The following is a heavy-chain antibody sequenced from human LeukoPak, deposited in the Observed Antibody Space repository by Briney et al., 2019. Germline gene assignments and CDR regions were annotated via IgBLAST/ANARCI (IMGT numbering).Heavy chain of an antibody. CDR1: GFTFSSYA. CDR2: ISGSGGST. Sequence: GGSLRLSCAASGFTFSSYAMSWVRQAPGKGLEWVSAISGSGGSTYYADSVKGRFTISRDNSKNTLYLQMNSLRAEDTAVYYCAKDSAAGTNSIVDYWGQGTKVTVSS. D-gene: IGHD6-13*01. V-gene: IGHV3-23*01. J-gene: IGHJ4*02. CDR3: AKDSAAGTNSIVDY.